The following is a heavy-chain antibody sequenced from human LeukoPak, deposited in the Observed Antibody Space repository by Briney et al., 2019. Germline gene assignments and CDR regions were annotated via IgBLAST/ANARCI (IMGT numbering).Heavy chain of an antibody. D-gene: IGHD2-15*01. J-gene: IGHJ4*02. CDR3: AREVGSCSGGSCYHLYFDY. V-gene: IGHV1-46*01. CDR2: INPSGGST. Sequence: ASVKVSCKXSGYTFTSYYMHWVRQTPGQGLEWMGIINPSGGSTSYAQKFQGRVTMTRDTSTSTVYMELSSLRSEDTAVYYCAREVGSCSGGSCYHLYFDYWGQGTLVTVSS. CDR1: GYTFTSYY.